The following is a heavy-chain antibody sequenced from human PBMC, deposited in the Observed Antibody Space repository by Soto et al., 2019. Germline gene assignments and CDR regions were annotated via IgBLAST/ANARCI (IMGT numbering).Heavy chain of an antibody. J-gene: IGHJ4*02. CDR3: ATIFRYGDPEY. CDR1: GFTFSSYA. CDR2: ISVSGESR. D-gene: IGHD2-21*02. Sequence: EVQLLESGGGLVQPGGSLRLSCATSGFTFSSYAMSWVRQAPVKGLEWVSGISVSGESRYDADSVKGRFTISRDNSKSTLYLQMNSLRAEDTAVYYCATIFRYGDPEYWGQGVLVTVSS. V-gene: IGHV3-23*01.